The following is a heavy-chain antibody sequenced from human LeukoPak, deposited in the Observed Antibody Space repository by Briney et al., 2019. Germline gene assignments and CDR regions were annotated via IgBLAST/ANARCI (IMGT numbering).Heavy chain of an antibody. CDR1: GFTFSSYA. Sequence: PGGSLRLSCAASGFTFSSYAMSWVRQAPGKGLEWVSAISGSGGSTYYADSVKGRFTISRDNSKNTLYLQMNSLRAEDTAVYYCAKDWDLAYHYYGMDVWGQGTTVTVSS. V-gene: IGHV3-23*01. D-gene: IGHD1-26*01. CDR3: AKDWDLAYHYYGMDV. J-gene: IGHJ6*02. CDR2: ISGSGGST.